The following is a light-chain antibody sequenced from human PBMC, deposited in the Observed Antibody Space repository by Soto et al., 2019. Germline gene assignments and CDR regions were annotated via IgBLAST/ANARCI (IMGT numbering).Light chain of an antibody. J-gene: IGKJ4*01. CDR2: AAS. CDR1: QDISSH. Sequence: DIQLTQSPSFLSASVGDRVTITYRASQDISSHLAWYQQKPGKAPKLLIYAASTLQSGVPSGFGGSGSGTEFTLTITSLQPEDFATYYCQQVKTYPLTFGGGTKVEIK. V-gene: IGKV1-9*01. CDR3: QQVKTYPLT.